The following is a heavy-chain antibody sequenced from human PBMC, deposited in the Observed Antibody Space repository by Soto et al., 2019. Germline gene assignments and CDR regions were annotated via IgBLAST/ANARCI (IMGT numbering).Heavy chain of an antibody. Sequence: GGSLRLSCAASWFTLNTYGMYWVRQAPCKGLEWVAVSWYDGTNKDYEDSVKGRFTISKDNSRNTLYLQMNSLRAEDTAVYYCVRGYALWSPYFYYYMDVWGHGTTVTVSS. D-gene: IGHD5-18*01. CDR1: WFTLNTYG. CDR2: SWYDGTNK. J-gene: IGHJ6*03. CDR3: VRGYALWSPYFYYYMDV. V-gene: IGHV3-33*07.